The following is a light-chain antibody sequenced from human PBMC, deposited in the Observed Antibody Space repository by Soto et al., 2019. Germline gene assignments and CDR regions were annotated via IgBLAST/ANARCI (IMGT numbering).Light chain of an antibody. CDR3: QQYNSYSL. CDR1: QIISSW. Sequence: SQMTQSPSTLSASAGDRVTITCRSSQIISSWLAWYQQKPGKAPKLLIYDASSLESGVPSRFSGSGSGTEFTLTISSLQPDDFATYYCQQYNSYSLFGGGTKVDIK. J-gene: IGKJ4*01. V-gene: IGKV1-5*01. CDR2: DAS.